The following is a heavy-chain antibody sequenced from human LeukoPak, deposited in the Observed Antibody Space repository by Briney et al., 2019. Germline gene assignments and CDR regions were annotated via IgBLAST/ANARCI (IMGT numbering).Heavy chain of an antibody. CDR1: GGPFSGYY. CDR3: ARGRATYDFWSGQIIDQ. CDR2: INHSGST. D-gene: IGHD3-3*01. V-gene: IGHV4-34*01. J-gene: IGHJ4*02. Sequence: SETLSLTCAVYGGPFSGYYWSWIRQPPGKGLEWIGEINHSGSTNYNPSLKSRVTISVDTSKKQFSLKLSSVTAADTAVYFCARGRATYDFWSGQIIDQWGQGTLVTVSS.